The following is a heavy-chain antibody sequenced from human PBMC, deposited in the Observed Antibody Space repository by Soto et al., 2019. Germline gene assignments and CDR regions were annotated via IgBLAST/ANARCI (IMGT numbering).Heavy chain of an antibody. CDR3: AKGLVGGSIYYFDY. J-gene: IGHJ4*02. Sequence: PGGSLRLSCAASGFTFNTYAMTWVRQAPGKGLEWVSAISGSGGTTYYADSVKGRFTISRDNSKNTMFLQMNSLRADDTAVYYCAKGLVGGSIYYFDYWGQGTPVTVSS. CDR2: ISGSGGTT. D-gene: IGHD1-26*01. V-gene: IGHV3-23*01. CDR1: GFTFNTYA.